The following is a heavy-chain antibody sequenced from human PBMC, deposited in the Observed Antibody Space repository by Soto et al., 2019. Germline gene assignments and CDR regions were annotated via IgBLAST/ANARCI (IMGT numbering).Heavy chain of an antibody. CDR3: ARDPGVDAFDI. Sequence: PGGSLRLSCAASGFTFSDHYMDWVRQAPGKGLEWVGRTRNKANSYTTEYAASVKGRCTISRDDSKNSLYLQMNSLKTEDSAVYYCARDPGVDAFDIWGQGTMVTVSS. D-gene: IGHD7-27*01. V-gene: IGHV3-72*01. J-gene: IGHJ3*02. CDR1: GFTFSDHY. CDR2: TRNKANSYTT.